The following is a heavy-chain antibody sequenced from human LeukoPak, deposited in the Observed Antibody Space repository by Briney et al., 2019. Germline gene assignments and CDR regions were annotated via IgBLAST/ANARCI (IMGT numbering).Heavy chain of an antibody. V-gene: IGHV5-51*01. CDR2: IYPGDSDT. CDR1: GGFFTRYW. J-gene: IGHJ4*02. D-gene: IGHD3-10*01. Sequence: GESLKISCEASGGFFTRYWFGWVRQMPGKGLEWIGVIYPGDSDTRYSPSFQGQVTISADKSIRTAYLQWRSLKASDTAMYYCARLDYGSGNYYTKGFDYWGQGTPVTVSS. CDR3: ARLDYGSGNYYTKGFDY.